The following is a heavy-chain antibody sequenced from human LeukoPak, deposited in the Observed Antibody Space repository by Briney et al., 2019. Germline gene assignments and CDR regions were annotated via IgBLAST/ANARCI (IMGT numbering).Heavy chain of an antibody. V-gene: IGHV3-30-3*01. CDR2: ISYDGSNK. J-gene: IGHJ4*02. CDR3: ARGGGEEFGEYDVFDY. Sequence: PGGSLRLSCAASGFTFSSYAMHWVRQAPGKGLEWVAVISYDGSNKYYADSVKGRFTISRDNSKNTLYLQMNSLRAEDTALYYCARGGGEEFGEYDVFDYWGQGTLVTVSS. CDR1: GFTFSSYA. D-gene: IGHD3-10*01.